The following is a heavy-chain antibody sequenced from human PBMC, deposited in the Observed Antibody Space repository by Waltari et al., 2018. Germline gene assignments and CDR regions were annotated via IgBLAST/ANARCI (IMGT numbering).Heavy chain of an antibody. J-gene: IGHJ6*02. CDR2: IIPIFGTA. V-gene: IGHV1-69*12. D-gene: IGHD2-2*02. CDR3: ARVSVVPAAIPPYYYYGMDV. CDR1: GGTFSSYA. Sequence: QVQLVQSGAEVKKPGSSVKVSCKASGGTFSSYAISWVRQAPGQGLEWMGGIIPIFGTANYARKFQGRVTMTADESTSTAYMELSSLRSEDTAVYYCARVSVVPAAIPPYYYYGMDVWGQGTTVTVSS.